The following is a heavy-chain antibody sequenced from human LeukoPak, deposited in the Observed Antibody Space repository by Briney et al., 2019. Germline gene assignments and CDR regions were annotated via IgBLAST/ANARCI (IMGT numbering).Heavy chain of an antibody. D-gene: IGHD5-24*01. V-gene: IGHV7-4-1*02. CDR1: GYTFTSYG. CDR2: INTDTGNP. J-gene: IGHJ4*02. Sequence: GASVKVSCKASGYTFTSYGISWVRQAPGQGLEWMGWINTDTGNPTYAQGFTGRFVFSLDTSVSTAYLQISSLKAEDTAMYYCARNRWLPDYWGQGTLVTVSS. CDR3: ARNRWLPDY.